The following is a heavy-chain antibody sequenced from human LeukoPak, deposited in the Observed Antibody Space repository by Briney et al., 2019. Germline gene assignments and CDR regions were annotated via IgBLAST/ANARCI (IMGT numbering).Heavy chain of an antibody. J-gene: IGHJ6*03. CDR2: ISRSGSTK. D-gene: IGHD3-10*01. CDR3: ARDRGVTRWFGELLLTLSYYYYMDV. Sequence: GGSLRLSCAASGFTFSDYNMRWLRQAPGKGLEWVSSISRSGSTKYYADSVKGRFTISRDNAKNSLYLQMNSLRAEDTAVYYCARDRGVTRWFGELLLTLSYYYYMDVWGKGTTVTVSS. V-gene: IGHV3-11*04. CDR1: GFTFSDYN.